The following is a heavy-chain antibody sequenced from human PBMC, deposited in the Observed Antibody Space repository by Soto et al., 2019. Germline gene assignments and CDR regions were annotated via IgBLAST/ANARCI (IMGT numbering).Heavy chain of an antibody. D-gene: IGHD2-2*02. J-gene: IGHJ4*02. Sequence: EVQLVESGGGLVQPGGSLRLSCAASGFTFSSYSMNWVRQAPGKGLEWVSYISSSSSTIYYADSVKGRFTISRDYAKNSLYLQMNSLRDEDTAVYYCARDYCSSTSCYNDYWGQGTLVTVSS. CDR1: GFTFSSYS. V-gene: IGHV3-48*02. CDR2: ISSSSSTI. CDR3: ARDYCSSTSCYNDY.